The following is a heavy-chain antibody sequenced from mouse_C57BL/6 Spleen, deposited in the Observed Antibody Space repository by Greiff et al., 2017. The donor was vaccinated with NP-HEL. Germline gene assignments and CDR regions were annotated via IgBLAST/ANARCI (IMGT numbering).Heavy chain of an antibody. CDR1: GFSLTSYG. Sequence: QVQLKQSGPGLVAPSQSLSITCTVSGFSLTSYGVDWVRQSPGKGLEWLGVIWGVGSTNYNSALKSRLSVSKDNSKSQVFLKMNSLQTDDTAMYYCASLYYYGSSYVRDAGWFAYWGQGTLVTVSA. V-gene: IGHV2-6*01. D-gene: IGHD1-1*01. CDR3: ASLYYYGSSYVRDAGWFAY. J-gene: IGHJ3*01. CDR2: IWGVGST.